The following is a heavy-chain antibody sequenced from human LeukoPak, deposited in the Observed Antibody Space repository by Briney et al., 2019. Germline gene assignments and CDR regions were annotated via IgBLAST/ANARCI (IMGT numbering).Heavy chain of an antibody. CDR2: ISSSGSTI. CDR1: GFTFSDYY. D-gene: IGHD1-26*01. J-gene: IGHJ4*02. Sequence: PGGSLRLSCAASGFTFSDYYMSWIRQAPGKGLEWVSYISSSGSTIYYAASVKGRFTISRDNAKNSLYLQMNSLRAEDTAVYYCARDNSWELLLDYWGQGTLVTVSS. V-gene: IGHV3-11*01. CDR3: ARDNSWELLLDY.